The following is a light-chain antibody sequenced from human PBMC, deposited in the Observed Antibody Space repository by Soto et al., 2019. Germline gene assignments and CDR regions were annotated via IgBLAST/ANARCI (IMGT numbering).Light chain of an antibody. J-gene: IGKJ1*01. CDR1: QTISSW. CDR3: QQYNSYPWT. Sequence: DIQMTQSPSTLSASVGDRVTITCRASQTISSWLAWYQQKPGKAPNLLIYKASTLESGVPSSFSGSGSGTEFTLTISSLQPDDFATDYCQQYNSYPWTFGQGTKVEIK. V-gene: IGKV1-5*03. CDR2: KAS.